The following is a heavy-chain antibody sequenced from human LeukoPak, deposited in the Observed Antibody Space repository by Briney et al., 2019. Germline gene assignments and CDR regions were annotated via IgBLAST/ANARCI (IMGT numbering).Heavy chain of an antibody. CDR2: ISGSGGST. J-gene: IGHJ4*02. CDR3: AKHYDSSSYWGY. V-gene: IGHV3-23*01. CDR1: GFTFSSYA. D-gene: IGHD3-22*01. Sequence: GGSLRLSCAASGFTFSSYAMSWVRQAPGKGLEWVSAISGSGGSTYYADSVKGRFTISRDNSKNTLNLQMNSLRAEDTAVYYRAKHYDSSSYWGYWGQGTLVTVSS.